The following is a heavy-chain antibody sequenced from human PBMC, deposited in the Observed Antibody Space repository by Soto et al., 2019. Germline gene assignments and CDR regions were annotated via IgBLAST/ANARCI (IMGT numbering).Heavy chain of an antibody. Sequence: EVQLVESGGGLVQPGGSLTLSCAASGFTFSSYAMHWVRQAPGKGLEYVSAISSNGGSTYYANSVKGRFTISRDNSKNTLYLQMGSLRAEDMAVYYCARYCSSTSCYGGAFDIWGQGTMVTVSS. V-gene: IGHV3-64*01. CDR1: GFTFSSYA. J-gene: IGHJ3*02. CDR2: ISSNGGST. CDR3: ARYCSSTSCYGGAFDI. D-gene: IGHD2-2*01.